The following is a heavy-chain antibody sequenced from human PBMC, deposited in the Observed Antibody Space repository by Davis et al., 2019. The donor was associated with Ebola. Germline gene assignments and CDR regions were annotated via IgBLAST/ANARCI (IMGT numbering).Heavy chain of an antibody. CDR3: ARVGHGDKGLGAFDI. CDR2: INLNSGGT. CDR1: GYTFTGYY. J-gene: IGHJ3*02. D-gene: IGHD4-17*01. Sequence: AASVKVSCKASGYTFTGYYMHWVRQAPGQGLEWMGRINLNSGGTNYAQKFQGRVTMTRDTSISTAYMELSRLRSDDTAVYYCARVGHGDKGLGAFDIWGQGTMVTVSS. V-gene: IGHV1-2*06.